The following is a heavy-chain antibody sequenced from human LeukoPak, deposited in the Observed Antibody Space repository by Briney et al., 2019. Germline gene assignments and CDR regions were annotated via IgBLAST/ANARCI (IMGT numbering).Heavy chain of an antibody. CDR2: IKQDGNDK. J-gene: IGHJ4*02. V-gene: IGHV3-7*01. CDR1: GFRFSNYW. Sequence: GGSLRLSCAASGFRFSNYWMSWVRQAPGKGLEWVANIKQDGNDKWYVDSVKGRFTISRDNAKSSLFLQMNSLRAEDTSVYYCVRGGDYGSFDYWGQGTLVIVSS. CDR3: VRGGDYGSFDY. D-gene: IGHD4-17*01.